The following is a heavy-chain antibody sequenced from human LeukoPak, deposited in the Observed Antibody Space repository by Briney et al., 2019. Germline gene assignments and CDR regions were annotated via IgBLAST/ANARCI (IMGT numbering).Heavy chain of an antibody. Sequence: SETLSLTWAVSGGSISSRNWWSWVRQPPGKGLEWIGSIYHSGSTYYNPSLKSRVTISVDTSKNQFSLQMSSVTAADTAVYYCARDRGYMDVWGKGTTVTVSS. CDR2: IYHSGST. J-gene: IGHJ6*03. CDR1: GGSISSRNW. CDR3: ARDRGYMDV. V-gene: IGHV4-4*02. D-gene: IGHD3-10*01.